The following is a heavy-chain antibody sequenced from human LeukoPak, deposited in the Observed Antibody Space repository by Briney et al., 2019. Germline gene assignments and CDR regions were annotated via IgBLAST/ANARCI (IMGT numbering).Heavy chain of an antibody. CDR1: GGSIGSYY. CDR3: ARGQLGEWFDP. V-gene: IGHV4-59*01. J-gene: IGHJ5*02. CDR2: IYYSGST. D-gene: IGHD3-16*01. Sequence: SETLSLTCTVSGGSIGSYYWSWIRQPPGKGLEWIGFIYYSGSTHYKPSLKSRGTISVDTSKNQYSLKLSSVTAADTAVYYCARGQLGEWFDPRGQGTLVTVSS.